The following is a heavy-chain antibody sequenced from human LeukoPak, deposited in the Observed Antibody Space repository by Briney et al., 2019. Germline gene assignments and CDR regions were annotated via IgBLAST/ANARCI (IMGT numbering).Heavy chain of an antibody. Sequence: GESLKISCAASGFTFSNAWMSWVRQAPGKGLEWVGRIKSKTDGGTTDYAAPVKGRFTISRDDSKNTLYLQMNSLKTEDTAVYYCTTTAYYYDSSGYYYSRDYFDYWGQGTLVTVSS. CDR2: IKSKTDGGTT. J-gene: IGHJ4*02. D-gene: IGHD3-22*01. CDR1: GFTFSNAW. CDR3: TTTAYYYDSSGYYYSRDYFDY. V-gene: IGHV3-15*01.